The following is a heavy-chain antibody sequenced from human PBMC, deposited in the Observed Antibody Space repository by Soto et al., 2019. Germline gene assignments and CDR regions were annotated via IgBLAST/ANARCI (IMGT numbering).Heavy chain of an antibody. CDR1: GGTFSSYA. Sequence: SVKVSCKASGGTFSSYAISWVRQAPGQGLEWMGGIIPIFGTANYAQKFQGRVTITADESTSTAYMELSSLRSEDTAVYYCAREGIAACHSHPWQFPHWGRGTLDTGSA. CDR3: AREGIAACHSHPWQFPH. D-gene: IGHD6-6*01. J-gene: IGHJ1*01. V-gene: IGHV1-69*13. CDR2: IIPIFGTA.